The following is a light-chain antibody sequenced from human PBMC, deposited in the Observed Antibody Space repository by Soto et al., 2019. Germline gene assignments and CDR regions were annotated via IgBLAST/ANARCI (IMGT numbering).Light chain of an antibody. CDR1: QSVRNY. CDR2: VAS. CDR3: QHRCIQPLVA. J-gene: IGKJ5*01. Sequence: GLTQSPATLSIKAGERATLSCRDSQSVRNYLAWYEQKSGQALRLLIYVASNRATGFPARFSGSVSGTDFPLTICCLATEAFAVYFCQHRCIQPLVAFAHGTRLAIK. V-gene: IGKV3-11*01.